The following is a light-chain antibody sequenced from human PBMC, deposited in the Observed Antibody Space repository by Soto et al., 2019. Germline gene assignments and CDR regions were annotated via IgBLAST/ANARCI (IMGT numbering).Light chain of an antibody. CDR3: QQYGSSLRT. V-gene: IGKV3-20*01. CDR2: GAS. Sequence: EIVLTQSPGTLSLSPGERATLFCRASQSISSSYLAWYQQKLGQAPRLLIYGASSRATGIPDRFSGSGSGTDFTLTISTLEPADFAVYYCQQYGSSLRTFGQGTKVEIK. J-gene: IGKJ1*01. CDR1: QSISSSY.